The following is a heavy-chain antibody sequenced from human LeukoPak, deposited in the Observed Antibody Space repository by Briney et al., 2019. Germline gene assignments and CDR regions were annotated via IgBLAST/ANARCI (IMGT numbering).Heavy chain of an antibody. CDR1: GVSISSSYYY. D-gene: IGHD1-26*01. V-gene: IGHV4-39*01. CDR2: IYYSGST. Sequence: PSETLSLTCAVSGVSISSSYYYWGWIRQPPGKGLEWIGNIYYSGSTYYNASLQSRVTISIDTSKNQFSLRLNSVTAADTAMYFCVKSGGYGLIDCWGQGTLVTVSS. CDR3: VKSGGYGLIDC. J-gene: IGHJ4*02.